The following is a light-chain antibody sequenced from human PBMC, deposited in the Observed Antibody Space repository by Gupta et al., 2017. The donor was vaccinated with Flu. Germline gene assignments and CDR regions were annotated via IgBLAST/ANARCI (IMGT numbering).Light chain of an antibody. CDR1: KFDKKY. J-gene: IGLJ2*01. CDR2: QDT. V-gene: IGLV3-1*01. CDR3: TESHSTTLI. Sequence: SYELSQSPSGSVSPGQTATITCPGDKFDKKYVSCHQTTSDPSPVLVFYQDTKPPLGTPELFSGSNSDTTAPTTISGTQAMDDAYYFCTESHSTTLIFGGGTKLTVL.